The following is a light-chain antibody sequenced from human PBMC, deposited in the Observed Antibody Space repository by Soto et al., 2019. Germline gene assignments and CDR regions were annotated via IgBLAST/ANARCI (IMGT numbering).Light chain of an antibody. CDR1: SSDIGVYNY. Sequence: QSALTQPASVSGSPGQSITISCTGTSSDIGVYNYVSWYQQHPGKAPKLVICEVSNRPSGVSSRFSGSKSGNTASLTISGLRAEDEVDYYWTSFTTTNIWVFGGGTKLTVL. CDR3: TSFTTTNIWV. V-gene: IGLV2-14*01. J-gene: IGLJ3*02. CDR2: EVS.